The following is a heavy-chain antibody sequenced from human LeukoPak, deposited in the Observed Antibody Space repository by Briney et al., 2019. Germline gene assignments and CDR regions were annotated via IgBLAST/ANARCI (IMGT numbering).Heavy chain of an antibody. CDR3: STTYYYDSSEGY. CDR2: IKSKTDGGTT. V-gene: IGHV3-15*07. Sequence: PGGSPRLSCAASGFTFSNAWMNWVRQAPGKGLEWVGRIKSKTDGGTTDYAAPVKGRFTISRDDSKNTLYLQMNSLKTEDTAVYYCSTTYYYDSSEGYWGQGTPVTVSS. CDR1: GFTFSNAW. J-gene: IGHJ4*02. D-gene: IGHD3-22*01.